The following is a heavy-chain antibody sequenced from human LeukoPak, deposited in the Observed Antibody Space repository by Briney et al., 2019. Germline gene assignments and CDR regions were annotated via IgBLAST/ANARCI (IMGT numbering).Heavy chain of an antibody. CDR1: GGSIGSDY. CDR3: AKYGNSGWVIDN. Sequence: SETLSLTCTVSGGSIGSDYWTWIRQPPGKGLEYIGYIYYTGGTNYNPSLKSRVTISVDTSKNQFSLKLSSVTAADTAAYFCAKYGNSGWVIDNWGQGALVTVSS. J-gene: IGHJ4*02. CDR2: IYYTGGT. V-gene: IGHV4-59*08. D-gene: IGHD6-19*01.